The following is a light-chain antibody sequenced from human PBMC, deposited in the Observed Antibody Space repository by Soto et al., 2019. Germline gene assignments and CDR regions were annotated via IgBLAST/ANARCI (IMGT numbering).Light chain of an antibody. CDR1: QSVSTN. Sequence: EIILTQSPDTLSLSPGERATLSCRASQSVSTNYLAWYQQKPGQAPRFLIYGASTRATGIPARFSGSGSGTEFTLTISSLQSEDFAVYYCQQYDNRPLTFGGGTKVDIK. J-gene: IGKJ4*01. CDR3: QQYDNRPLT. V-gene: IGKV3-15*01. CDR2: GAS.